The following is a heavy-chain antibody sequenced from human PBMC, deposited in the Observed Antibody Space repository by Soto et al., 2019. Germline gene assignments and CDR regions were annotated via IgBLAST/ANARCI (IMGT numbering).Heavy chain of an antibody. CDR2: ISYDGSNK. J-gene: IGHJ3*01. D-gene: IGHD5-12*01. CDR1: GFTFSSYG. Sequence: GGSLRLSCAASGFTFSSYGMHWVRQAPGKGLEWVAVISYDGSNKYYADSVKGRFTISRDNSKNTLYLQMNSLRAEDTAVYYCAKAVGWSGYDPRDAFDLWGQGTMVTVS. CDR3: AKAVGWSGYDPRDAFDL. V-gene: IGHV3-30*18.